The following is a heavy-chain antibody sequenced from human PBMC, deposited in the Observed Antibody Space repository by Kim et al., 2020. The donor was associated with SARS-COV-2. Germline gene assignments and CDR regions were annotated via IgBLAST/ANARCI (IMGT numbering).Heavy chain of an antibody. Sequence: PSLKSRVTISVDTSKNQFSLKLSSVPAADTAVYYCARGRSGEPSHYGMDVWGQGTTVTVSS. V-gene: IGHV4-34*01. D-gene: IGHD3-16*01. J-gene: IGHJ6*02. CDR3: ARGRSGEPSHYGMDV.